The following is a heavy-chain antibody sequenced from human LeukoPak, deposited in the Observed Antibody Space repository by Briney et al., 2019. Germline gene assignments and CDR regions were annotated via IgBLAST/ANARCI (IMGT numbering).Heavy chain of an antibody. V-gene: IGHV3-23*01. CDR2: ISESGTGT. Sequence: GGSLRPSCAASGFTFSSYAMSWVRQAPGKGLEWVPAISESGTGTYYADSVKGRFTISRDNSKNTLSLQMNSLRAEDTAVYYCAKDIAQGYTYGSIEQDYWGQGTLVTVSS. CDR1: GFTFSSYA. D-gene: IGHD5-18*01. J-gene: IGHJ4*02. CDR3: AKDIAQGYTYGSIEQDY.